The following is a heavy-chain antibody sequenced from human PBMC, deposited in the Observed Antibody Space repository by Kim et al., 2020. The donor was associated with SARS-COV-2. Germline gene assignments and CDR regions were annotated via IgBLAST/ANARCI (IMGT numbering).Heavy chain of an antibody. Sequence: GGSLRLSFAASGFTFSGSAMHWVRQASGKGLEWVGRIRSKANSYATAYAASVKGRFTISRDDSKNTAYLQMNSLKTEDTAVYYCTGDTVATADYYYYGMDVWGQGTTVTVSS. CDR2: IRSKANSYAT. V-gene: IGHV3-73*01. J-gene: IGHJ6*02. CDR3: TGDTVATADYYYYGMDV. D-gene: IGHD5-12*01. CDR1: GFTFSGSA.